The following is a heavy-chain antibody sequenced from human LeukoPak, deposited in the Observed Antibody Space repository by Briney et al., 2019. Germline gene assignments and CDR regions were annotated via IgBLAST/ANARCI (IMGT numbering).Heavy chain of an antibody. Sequence: SETLSLTCTVSGASISSHHWTCIRQPPGKGLEWIGYIYYTGSTNYSPSLKSRVTISVDTSKNQFSLKLSSVTAADTAVYYCARADGAVAAYYGIDVWGQGTTVTVSS. CDR3: ARADGAVAAYYGIDV. CDR2: IYYTGST. V-gene: IGHV4-59*11. CDR1: GASISSHH. J-gene: IGHJ6*02. D-gene: IGHD6-19*01.